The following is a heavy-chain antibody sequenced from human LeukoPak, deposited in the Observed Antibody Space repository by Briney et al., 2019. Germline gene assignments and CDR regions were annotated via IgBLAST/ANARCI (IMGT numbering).Heavy chain of an antibody. V-gene: IGHV4-4*07. D-gene: IGHD4-17*01. J-gene: IGHJ5*02. CDR3: ARAIYGDYDQVGFEP. Sequence: PSDTLSLTCTVSGGSISMYYWSWIRHPAGKGLEWIGRIYTRGSAIYNPSLKSRVTMSVDTSKNQSCLKLSSVTAADTAVYYCARAIYGDYDQVGFEPCGEGALVTVSS. CDR1: GGSISMYY. CDR2: IYTRGSA.